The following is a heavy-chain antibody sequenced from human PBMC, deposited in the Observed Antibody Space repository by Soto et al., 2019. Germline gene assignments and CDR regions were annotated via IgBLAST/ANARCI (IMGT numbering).Heavy chain of an antibody. J-gene: IGHJ4*02. V-gene: IGHV3-23*01. CDR3: AGRSSGWYFAY. Sequence: EVQLLESGGGLVQPGGSLRLSCAASGFTFSSYAMSWVRQAPGKGLEWVSAISGSGGSTYYADSVKGRFTISRDNSKTTLYLQMNSLRAADTAVYYCAGRSSGWYFAYWGQGTLVTVSS. D-gene: IGHD6-19*01. CDR1: GFTFSSYA. CDR2: ISGSGGST.